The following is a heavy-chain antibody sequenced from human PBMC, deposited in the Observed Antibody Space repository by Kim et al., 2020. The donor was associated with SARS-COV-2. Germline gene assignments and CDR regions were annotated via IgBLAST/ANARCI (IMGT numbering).Heavy chain of an antibody. CDR3: ARALVEMYGSGRRDWFDP. CDR1: GGSISSYY. Sequence: SETLSLTCTVSGGSISSYYWSWIRQPPGKGLEWIGYIYYSGSTNYNPSLKSRVTISVDTSKNQFSLKLSSVTAADTAVYYCARALVEMYGSGRRDWFDPWGQGTLVTVSS. V-gene: IGHV4-59*01. J-gene: IGHJ5*02. CDR2: IYYSGST. D-gene: IGHD3-10*01.